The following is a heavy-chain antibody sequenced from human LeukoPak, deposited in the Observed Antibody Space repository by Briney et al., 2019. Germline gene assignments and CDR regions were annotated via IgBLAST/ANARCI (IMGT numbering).Heavy chain of an antibody. CDR2: IKQDGSEK. CDR3: AKDMVEHCSDY. Sequence: GGSLRLSCAASGFTFSSYWMSWVRQAPGKGLEWVANIKQDGSEKYYVDSVKGRFTISRDNAKNSLYLQMNSLRAEDTAVYYCAKDMVEHCSDYWGHGTLVTVSS. J-gene: IGHJ4*01. CDR1: GFTFSSYW. V-gene: IGHV3-7*01. D-gene: IGHD2-15*01.